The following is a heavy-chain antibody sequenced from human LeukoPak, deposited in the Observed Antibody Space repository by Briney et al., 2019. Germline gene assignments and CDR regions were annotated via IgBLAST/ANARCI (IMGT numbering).Heavy chain of an antibody. D-gene: IGHD1-26*01. J-gene: IGHJ6*03. CDR1: GYTFTGYY. CDR2: INPNSGGT. Sequence: ASVKVSCKASGYTFTGYYIHWVRQAPGQGLERMGWINPNSGGTNYAQKFQGRVTMTRDTSISTAYMELSRLRSDDTAVYYCATGANIGGSSPLGYYYYMDVWGKGTTVTVSS. V-gene: IGHV1-2*02. CDR3: ATGANIGGSSPLGYYYYMDV.